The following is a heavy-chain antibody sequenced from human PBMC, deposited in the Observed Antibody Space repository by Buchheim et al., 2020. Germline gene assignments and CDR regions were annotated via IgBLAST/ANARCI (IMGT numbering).Heavy chain of an antibody. CDR2: IHYSGST. CDR1: GGSISTYY. D-gene: IGHD5-18*01. CDR3: ARAERYNYGVKWFVP. J-gene: IGHJ5*02. Sequence: QVQLQESGPGLVKPSETLSLTCTVSGGSISTYYWNWIRQPPGKGLEWIGYIHYSGSTTYNPSLKSRVTLSVDTSKNQFSLKLISVTAADTAVYYCARAERYNYGVKWFVPWGQGTL. V-gene: IGHV4-59*01.